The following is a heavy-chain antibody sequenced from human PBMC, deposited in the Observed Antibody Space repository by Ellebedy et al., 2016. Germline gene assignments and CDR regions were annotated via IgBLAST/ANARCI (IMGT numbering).Heavy chain of an antibody. CDR3: ARDMWDSSGWYYFDY. J-gene: IGHJ4*02. CDR1: GFTFSSYS. D-gene: IGHD6-19*01. Sequence: GGSLRLSCAASGFTFSSYSMNWVRQAPGKGLEWVSYISSSSSTIYYADSVKGRFTISRDNAKNSLYLQMNSLRAEDTAVYYCARDMWDSSGWYYFDYWGQGTLVTVSS. CDR2: ISSSSSTI. V-gene: IGHV3-48*01.